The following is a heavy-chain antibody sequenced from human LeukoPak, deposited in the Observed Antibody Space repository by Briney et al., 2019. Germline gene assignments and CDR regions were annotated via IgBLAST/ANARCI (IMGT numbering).Heavy chain of an antibody. J-gene: IGHJ4*02. D-gene: IGHD3-10*01. CDR3: AKVAMVRGVTHYFDY. CDR2: ISSSSTYI. V-gene: IGHV3-21*01. Sequence: GGSLRLSCVASGFIFSSYNINWVRLAPGKGLEWASSISSSSTYIYYADSVKGRFTISRDNSKNTLYLQMNSLRAEDTAVYYCAKVAMVRGVTHYFDYWGQGTLVTVSS. CDR1: GFIFSSYN.